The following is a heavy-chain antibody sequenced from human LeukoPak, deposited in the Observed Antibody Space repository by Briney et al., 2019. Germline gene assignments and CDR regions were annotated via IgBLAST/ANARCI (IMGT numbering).Heavy chain of an antibody. Sequence: GESLKIYCKASGYSFTSYWIGWARQMPGKGLEWMGMIFPADSDTKYTPSSQCQVTISADRSISTTYLQWSSLKASDTAIYYCARPTPGSSIDYWGQGTLVTVSS. V-gene: IGHV5-51*01. J-gene: IGHJ4*02. D-gene: IGHD3-10*01. CDR2: IFPADSDT. CDR3: ARPTPGSSIDY. CDR1: GYSFTSYW.